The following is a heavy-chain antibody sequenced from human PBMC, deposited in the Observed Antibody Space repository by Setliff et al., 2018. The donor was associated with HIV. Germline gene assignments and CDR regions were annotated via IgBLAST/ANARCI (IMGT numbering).Heavy chain of an antibody. V-gene: IGHV3-11*05. J-gene: IGHJ3*02. Sequence: PGGSLRLSCAASGFTFSDYYMSWIRQAPGKGLEWVSYISSSSSYTNYADSVKGRFTISRDNAKKSLYLQMNSLRAEDTAVYYCAREEERYYDSSGHDAFDIWGQGTMVTVSS. CDR2: ISSSSSYT. CDR1: GFTFSDYY. CDR3: AREEERYYDSSGHDAFDI. D-gene: IGHD3-22*01.